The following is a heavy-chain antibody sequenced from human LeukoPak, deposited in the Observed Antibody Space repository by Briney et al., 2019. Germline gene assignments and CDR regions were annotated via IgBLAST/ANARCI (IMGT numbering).Heavy chain of an antibody. CDR3: ARGGYSYGIDY. J-gene: IGHJ4*02. CDR2: INSDGSST. D-gene: IGHD5-18*01. Sequence: GGSLRLSCAASGFTFSSYWMHWVRQAPGKGLVWVSRINSDGSSTSYADSVKGRFTISRDNAKNTLHLQMNSLRAEDTALYYCARGGYSYGIDYWGQGTLVTVSS. V-gene: IGHV3-74*01. CDR1: GFTFSSYW.